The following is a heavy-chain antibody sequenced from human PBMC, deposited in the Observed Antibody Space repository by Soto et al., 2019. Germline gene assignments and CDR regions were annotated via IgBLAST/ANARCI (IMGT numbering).Heavy chain of an antibody. CDR2: ISSSSSYI. Sequence: LRLSCAASGFTFSSYSINWVRQAPGKGLEWVSSISSSSSYIYYADSVKGRFTISRDNAKNSLYLQMNSLRAEDTAVYYCARDPHIAADASACWGQGTLVTVTS. J-gene: IGHJ4*02. CDR1: GFTFSSYS. CDR3: ARDPHIAADASAC. V-gene: IGHV3-21*01. D-gene: IGHD6-13*01.